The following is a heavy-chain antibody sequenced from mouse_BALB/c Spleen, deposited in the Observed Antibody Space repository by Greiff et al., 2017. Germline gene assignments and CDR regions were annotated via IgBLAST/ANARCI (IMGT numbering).Heavy chain of an antibody. CDR2: ISSGGSYT. D-gene: IGHD1-1*01. J-gene: IGHJ4*01. CDR3: ARQEGYGSRGGYAMDY. V-gene: IGHV5-6*01. CDR1: GFTFSSYG. Sequence: EVKVVESGGDLVKPGGSLKLSCAASGFTFSSYGMSWVRQTPDKRLEWVATISSGGSYTYYPDSVKGRFTISRDNAKNTLYLQMSSLKSEDTAMYYCARQEGYGSRGGYAMDYWGQGTSVTVSS.